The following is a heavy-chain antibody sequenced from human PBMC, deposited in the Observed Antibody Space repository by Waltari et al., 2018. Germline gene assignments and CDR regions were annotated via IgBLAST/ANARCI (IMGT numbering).Heavy chain of an antibody. CDR1: GYTLTGYY. J-gene: IGHJ3*02. CDR2: INSNTGGT. V-gene: IGHV1-2*02. CDR3: ARGRVADATYAFDM. D-gene: IGHD2-2*01. Sequence: VQLVQSGAEVKKPGSSVQVSRKPSGYTLTGYYITWVRPASGQGLEWMGWINSNTGGTNYAQEFQGRVTMTRDTSISTAHMEVSSLRSDDTAVYYCARGRVADATYAFDMWGQGTMVTVSS.